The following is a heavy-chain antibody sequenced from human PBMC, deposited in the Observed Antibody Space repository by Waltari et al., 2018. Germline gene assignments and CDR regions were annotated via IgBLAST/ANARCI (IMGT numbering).Heavy chain of an antibody. CDR3: ARGNYGLFSGHYSDL. V-gene: IGHV4-4*07. J-gene: IGHJ5*02. Sequence: QVELQESGPGLVKPSETLSLTCTVSGGSVTGATWSWVRQPVGKGLEWIGRIFASGGTDYNPSFKSRVTMSVDTSKNEFSLRLTSVTAADTAVYYCARGNYGLFSGHYSDLWGRGTRVTVSS. CDR2: IFASGGT. CDR1: GGSVTGAT. D-gene: IGHD3-3*01.